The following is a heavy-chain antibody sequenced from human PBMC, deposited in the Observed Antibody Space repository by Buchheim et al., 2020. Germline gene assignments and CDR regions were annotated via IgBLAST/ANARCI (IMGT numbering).Heavy chain of an antibody. Sequence: EVQLLESGGGLVQPGGSLRLSCAASGFTFSSYAMNWVRQAPGKGLEWVSDISGSGGSTYYADSVKGRFTISRDNSKNTPYLQMNSLKAEDTAVYYCAKDRTGYGSSWYDYWGQGTL. CDR1: GFTFSSYA. D-gene: IGHD6-13*01. J-gene: IGHJ4*02. V-gene: IGHV3-23*01. CDR2: ISGSGGST. CDR3: AKDRTGYGSSWYDY.